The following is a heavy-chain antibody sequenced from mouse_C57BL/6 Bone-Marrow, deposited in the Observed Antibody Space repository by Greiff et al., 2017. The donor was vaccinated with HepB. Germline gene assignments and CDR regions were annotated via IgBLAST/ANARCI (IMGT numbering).Heavy chain of an antibody. J-gene: IGHJ2*01. V-gene: IGHV1-50*01. CDR1: GYTFTSYW. CDR3: ARWSSSGYVHYFDY. Sequence: QVQLKQPGAELVKPGASVKLSCKASGYTFTSYWMQWVKQRPGQGLEWIGEIDPSDSYTNYNQKFKGKATLTVDTSSSTAYMQLSSLTSEDSAVYYCARWSSSGYVHYFDYWGQGTTLTVSS. CDR2: IDPSDSYT. D-gene: IGHD3-2*02.